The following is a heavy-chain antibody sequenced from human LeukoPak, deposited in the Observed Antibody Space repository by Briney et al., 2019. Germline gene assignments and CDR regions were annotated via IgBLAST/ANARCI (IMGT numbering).Heavy chain of an antibody. Sequence: PSETLSLTCTVSGGSISSSSYYWGWIRQPPGKGLEWIGSIYYSGSTYYNPFLKSRVTISVDTSKNQFSLKLSSVTAADTAVYYCAFLAGTYFDYWGQGTLVTASS. D-gene: IGHD6-19*01. CDR3: AFLAGTYFDY. CDR2: IYYSGST. CDR1: GGSISSSSYY. J-gene: IGHJ4*02. V-gene: IGHV4-39*01.